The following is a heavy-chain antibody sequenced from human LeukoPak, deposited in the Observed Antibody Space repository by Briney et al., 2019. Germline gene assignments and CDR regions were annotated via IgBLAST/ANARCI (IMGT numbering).Heavy chain of an antibody. CDR1: GGSISSSSYY. CDR2: IYYSGST. CDR3: ARGRPHRSTPWFDP. Sequence: SETLSLTCTVSGGSISSSSYYWGWIRQPPGKGLEWIGSIYYSGSTYYNPSLKSRVTISVDTSKNQFSLKLSSVTAADTAVYYCARGRPHRSTPWFDPWGQGTLVTVSS. J-gene: IGHJ5*02. V-gene: IGHV4-39*01.